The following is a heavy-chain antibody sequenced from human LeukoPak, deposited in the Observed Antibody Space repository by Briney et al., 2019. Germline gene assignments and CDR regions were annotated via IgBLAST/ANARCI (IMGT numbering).Heavy chain of an antibody. CDR3: AKNGGVTAFYDY. V-gene: IGHV3-23*01. Sequence: GGSLRLSCAASGFTFSTYAMTWVRQAPGKGLEWVSAVSGSRAGTYYADSVKGRFTISRDNSKKILYLQMNSLRAEDTAVYYCAKNGGVTAFYDYWGQGTLVTVST. CDR1: GFTFSTYA. J-gene: IGHJ4*02. CDR2: VSGSRAGT. D-gene: IGHD3-16*01.